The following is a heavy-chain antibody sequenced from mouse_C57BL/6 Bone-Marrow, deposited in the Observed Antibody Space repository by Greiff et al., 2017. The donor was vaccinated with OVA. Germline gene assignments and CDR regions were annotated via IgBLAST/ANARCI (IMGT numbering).Heavy chain of an antibody. CDR1: GYSFTDYN. CDR3: ASPYYYGTWYFDV. Sequence: VQLKESGPELVKPGASVKISCKASGYSFTDYNMNWVKQSNGKSLEWIGVINPNYGTTSYNQKFKGKATLTVDQSSSTAYMQLNSLTSEDSAVYYCASPYYYGTWYFDVWGTGTTVTVSS. V-gene: IGHV1-39*01. J-gene: IGHJ1*03. D-gene: IGHD1-1*01. CDR2: INPNYGTT.